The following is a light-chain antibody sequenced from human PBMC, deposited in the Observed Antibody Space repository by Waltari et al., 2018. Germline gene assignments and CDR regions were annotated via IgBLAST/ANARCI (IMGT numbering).Light chain of an antibody. J-gene: IGKJ2*01. CDR1: QDISNY. V-gene: IGKV1-33*01. Sequence: IQMTQSPSSLSASVGDRVTITCQASQDISNYLSWFQQKPGKAPKLLIYDASTLKTGVPSRFSGSGSGTHFTFTINSLQPEDFATYSCQHYDALPYTFGQGTKLEI. CDR3: QHYDALPYT. CDR2: DAS.